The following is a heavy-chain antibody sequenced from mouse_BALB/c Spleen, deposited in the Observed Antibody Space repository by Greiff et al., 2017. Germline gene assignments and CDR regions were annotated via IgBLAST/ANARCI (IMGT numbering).Heavy chain of an antibody. CDR2: IRNKANGYTT. J-gene: IGHJ2*01. V-gene: IGHV7-3*02. Sequence: EVKVVESGGGLVQPGGSLRLSCATSGFTFTDYYMSWVRQPPGKALEWLGFIRNKANGYTTEYSASVKGRFTISRDNSQSILYLQMNTLRAEDSATYYCARDRPYYFDYWGQGTTLTVSS. CDR3: ARDRPYYFDY. CDR1: GFTFTDYY.